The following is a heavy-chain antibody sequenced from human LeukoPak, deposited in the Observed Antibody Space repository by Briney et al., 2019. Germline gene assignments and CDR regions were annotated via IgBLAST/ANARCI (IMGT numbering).Heavy chain of an antibody. CDR3: ARVRKGSNVDDY. J-gene: IGHJ4*02. D-gene: IGHD1-14*01. V-gene: IGHV3-21*01. Sequence: PGGSLRLSCAASGFTFSSYSMNWVRQAPGKGLEWVSSISSSSSYIYYADSVEGRFTISRDNAKNSLYLQMNSLRAEDTAVYYCARVRKGSNVDDYWGQGPLVTVSS. CDR1: GFTFSSYS. CDR2: ISSSSSYI.